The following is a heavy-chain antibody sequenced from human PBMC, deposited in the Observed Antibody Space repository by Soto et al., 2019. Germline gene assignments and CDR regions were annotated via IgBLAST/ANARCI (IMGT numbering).Heavy chain of an antibody. CDR1: GFTFSSYA. CDR2: ISGSGDST. V-gene: IGHV3-23*01. CDR3: AKDMTYIFSGYPPGPFDS. J-gene: IGHJ4*02. Sequence: GSSLRLSCSASGFTFSSYAMSCVRQAPGKGLEWVSAISGSGDSTYYADSVKGLFTISRDNSKNTLYLQMNSLRAEDTAVSYCAKDMTYIFSGYPPGPFDSWAQGTLVTVSS. D-gene: IGHD3-9*01.